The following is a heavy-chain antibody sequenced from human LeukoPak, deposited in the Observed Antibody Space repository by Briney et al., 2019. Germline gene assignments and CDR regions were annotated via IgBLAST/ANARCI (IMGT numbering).Heavy chain of an antibody. J-gene: IGHJ4*02. CDR2: ISGSGGST. CDR1: GFTFSSYA. D-gene: IGHD3-10*01. CDR3: AKDLALLWFGELLPHHSDFDY. V-gene: IGHV3-23*01. Sequence: GGSLRLSCAASGFTFSSYAMSWVRQAPGKGLEWVSAISGSGGSTYYADSVKGRFTISRDNSKNTLYMQMNSLRAEDTAVYYCAKDLALLWFGELLPHHSDFDYWGQGTLVTVSS.